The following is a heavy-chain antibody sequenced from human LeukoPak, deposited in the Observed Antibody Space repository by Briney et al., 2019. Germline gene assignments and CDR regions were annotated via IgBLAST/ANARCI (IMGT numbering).Heavy chain of an antibody. J-gene: IGHJ4*02. CDR2: IIPIIGTA. D-gene: IGHD3-9*01. CDR3: ARGGGYYDILTGYYSPPDFDY. CDR1: GYTFTSYA. Sequence: ASVKVSCKASGYTFTSYAMHWVRQAPGQGLEWMGGIIPIIGTANYAQKFQGRVTITADESTSTAYMELSSLRSEDTAVYYCARGGGYYDILTGYYSPPDFDYWGQGTLVTVSS. V-gene: IGHV1-69*13.